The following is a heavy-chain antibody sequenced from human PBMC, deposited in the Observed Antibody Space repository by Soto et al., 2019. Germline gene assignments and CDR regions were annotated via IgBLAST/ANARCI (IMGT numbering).Heavy chain of an antibody. CDR1: GYTFTSYD. CDR3: ARYRYWGGADPRIDHIYYHYGMDV. Sequence: ASVKVSCKASGYTFTSYDINWVRQATGQGLEWMGWMNPNSGNTGYAQKFQGRVTMTRNTSTSTAYMELSSLRSEDTAVYYCARYRYWGGADPRIDHIYYHYGMDVWGQGTTVTVSS. CDR2: MNPNSGNT. J-gene: IGHJ6*02. V-gene: IGHV1-8*01. D-gene: IGHD3-16*01.